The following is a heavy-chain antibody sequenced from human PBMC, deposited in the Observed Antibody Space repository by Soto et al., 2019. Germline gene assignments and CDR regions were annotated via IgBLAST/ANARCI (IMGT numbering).Heavy chain of an antibody. J-gene: IGHJ4*02. CDR1: GFTFSSYG. CDR3: ARDCFEHSSSPGFDY. V-gene: IGHV3-33*01. D-gene: IGHD6-6*01. Sequence: QVQLVESGGGVVQPGRSLRLSCAASGFTFSSYGMHWVRQAPGKGLEWVAVIWYDGSNKYYADSVKGRFTISRDNSKNTLYLQMNSLRAEDTAVYYCARDCFEHSSSPGFDYWGQGTLVTVSS. CDR2: IWYDGSNK.